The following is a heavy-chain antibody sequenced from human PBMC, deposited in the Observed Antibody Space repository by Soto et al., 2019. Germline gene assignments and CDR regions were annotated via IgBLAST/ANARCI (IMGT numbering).Heavy chain of an antibody. CDR3: TADGDYVDYYYYGMDV. CDR1: GFTFSNAW. CDR2: IKSKTDGGTT. D-gene: IGHD4-17*01. J-gene: IGHJ6*02. Sequence: GGSLRLSCAASGFTFSNAWMSWVRQAPGKGLEWVGRIKSKTDGGTTDYAAPVKGRFTISRGDSKNTLYLQMNSLKTEDTAVYYCTADGDYVDYYYYGMDVWGQGTTVTVSS. V-gene: IGHV3-15*01.